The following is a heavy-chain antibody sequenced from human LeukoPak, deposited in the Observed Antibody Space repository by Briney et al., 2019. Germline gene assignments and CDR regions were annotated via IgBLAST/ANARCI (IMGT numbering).Heavy chain of an antibody. Sequence: GGSLRLSCAASGFTFSSYWMHWVRQAPGKGLVWVSRINSEGNSRSYADSVKGRFTISRDNAKNTLFLQMNSLRAEDTAVYYCARGPGAFDIWGQGTMVTVSS. CDR2: INSEGNSR. CDR1: GFTFSSYW. V-gene: IGHV3-74*01. J-gene: IGHJ3*02. D-gene: IGHD2-2*01. CDR3: ARGPGAFDI.